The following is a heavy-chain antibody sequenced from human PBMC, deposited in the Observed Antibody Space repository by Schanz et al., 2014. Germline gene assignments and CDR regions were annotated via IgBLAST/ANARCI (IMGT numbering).Heavy chain of an antibody. V-gene: IGHV3-48*01. CDR1: GITFSGYS. J-gene: IGHJ3*01. CDR2: ISGSSSTK. Sequence: EVQLLESGGGLVQPGGSLRLSCAASGITFSGYSMNWVRQAPGKGLEWVSYISGSSSTKYYADSVKGRFTISRDNGKKSLYLQKNSVRAEDSAVYFCARDYESDLSSPRHDAFDVWGQGTVVTVSS. D-gene: IGHD3-22*01. CDR3: ARDYESDLSSPRHDAFDV.